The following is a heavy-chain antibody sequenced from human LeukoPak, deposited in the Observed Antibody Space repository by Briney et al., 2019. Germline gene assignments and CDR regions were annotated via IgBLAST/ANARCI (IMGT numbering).Heavy chain of an antibody. Sequence: PGGSLRLSCAASGFTFSSYGMNWVRQAPGKGLEWVSSISSSSSYIYYADSVKGRFTISRDNAKNSLYLQMNSLRAEDTAVYYCARAETEWELLGGAFDIWGQGTMVTVSS. CDR2: ISSSSSYI. V-gene: IGHV3-21*01. J-gene: IGHJ3*02. D-gene: IGHD1-26*01. CDR3: ARAETEWELLGGAFDI. CDR1: GFTFSSYG.